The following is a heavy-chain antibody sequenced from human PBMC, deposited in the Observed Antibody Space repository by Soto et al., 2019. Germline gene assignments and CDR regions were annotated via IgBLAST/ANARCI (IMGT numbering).Heavy chain of an antibody. J-gene: IGHJ4*02. CDR2: VNAGNGNT. CDR3: ATKCSCYYEY. D-gene: IGHD3-22*01. Sequence: ASVKVSCKASGYTFTSYTMNWVRQAPGQRLEWMGWVNAGNGNTRYSQKFQGRLTITSDTSASTAYVELSSLTSEDTAVYYCATKCSCYYEYWGQGALVTVSS. V-gene: IGHV1-3*01. CDR1: GYTFTSYT.